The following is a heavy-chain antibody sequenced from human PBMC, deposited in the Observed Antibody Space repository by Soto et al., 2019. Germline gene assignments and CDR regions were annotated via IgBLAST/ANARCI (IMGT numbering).Heavy chain of an antibody. Sequence: PGGSLRLSCAASGFTFSSYSMNWVRQAPGKGLEWVSYISSSSSTIYYADSVKGRFTISRDNAKNSLYLQMNSLRDEDTAVYYCARDLSPSGSYYYYYGMDVWGQGTTVPVSS. CDR2: ISSSSSTI. CDR3: ARDLSPSGSYYYYYGMDV. CDR1: GFTFSSYS. D-gene: IGHD1-26*01. V-gene: IGHV3-48*02. J-gene: IGHJ6*02.